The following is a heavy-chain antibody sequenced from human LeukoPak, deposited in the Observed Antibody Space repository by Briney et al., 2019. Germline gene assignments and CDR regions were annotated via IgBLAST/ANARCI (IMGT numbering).Heavy chain of an antibody. J-gene: IGHJ4*02. CDR2: INHSGST. Sequence: SETLSLTCAVYGWSFSGYYWSWIRQPPGKGLEWIGEINHSGSTNYNPSLKSRVTISVDTSKNQFSLKLSSVTAADTAVYYGENGIRYFDWLLFDYWGQGTLVTVSS. CDR1: GWSFSGYY. CDR3: ENGIRYFDWLLFDY. V-gene: IGHV4-34*01. D-gene: IGHD3-9*01.